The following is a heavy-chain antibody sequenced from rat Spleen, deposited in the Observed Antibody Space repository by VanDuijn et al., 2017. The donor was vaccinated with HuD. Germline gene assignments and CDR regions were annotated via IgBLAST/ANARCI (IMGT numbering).Heavy chain of an antibody. V-gene: IGHV2-41*01. CDR1: GFSLTTYH. Sequence: QVQLKESGPGLVQPSQTLSLTCTVSGFSLTTYHVHWVRQSPGKGLEWMGAIWNTGGTRYNSALKSRLSISKDTSKSQVFLKMNSLQTEDTATYYCARDENGYIYVWFAYWGQGTLVTVSS. D-gene: IGHD1-4*01. J-gene: IGHJ3*01. CDR2: IWNTGGT. CDR3: ARDENGYIYVWFAY.